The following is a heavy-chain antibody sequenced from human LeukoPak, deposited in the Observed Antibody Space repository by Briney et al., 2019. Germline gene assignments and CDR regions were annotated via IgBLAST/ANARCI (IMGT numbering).Heavy chain of an antibody. CDR1: GFTFSTYA. V-gene: IGHV3-21*01. CDR3: TRSDDYGDYLVDY. CDR2: ITSSSGYI. J-gene: IGHJ4*02. Sequence: GGSLRLSCAASGFTFSTYAMNWVRQAPGKGPEWVSTITSSSGYIYYADSMKGRFTTSRDNAKNSLYLQMTSLRAEDTAVYYCTRSDDYGDYLVDYWGQGTLVTVSS. D-gene: IGHD4-17*01.